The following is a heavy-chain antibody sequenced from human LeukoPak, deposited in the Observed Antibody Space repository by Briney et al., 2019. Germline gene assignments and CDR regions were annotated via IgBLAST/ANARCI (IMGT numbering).Heavy chain of an antibody. D-gene: IGHD3-22*01. CDR1: GFTFSSYS. CDR3: AKDVHYYDTSGYYNSY. V-gene: IGHV3-21*04. Sequence: GGSLRLSCAASGFTFSSYSMNWVRQAPGKGLEWVSSISSSSSYIYYADSVKGRFTISRDNAKNSLYLQMNSLRAEDTAVYYCAKDVHYYDTSGYYNSYWGQGTLVTVSS. CDR2: ISSSSSYI. J-gene: IGHJ4*02.